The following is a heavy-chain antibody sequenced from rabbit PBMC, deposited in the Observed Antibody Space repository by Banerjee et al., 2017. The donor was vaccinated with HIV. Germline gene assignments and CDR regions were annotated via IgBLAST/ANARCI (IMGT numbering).Heavy chain of an antibody. J-gene: IGHJ4*01. CDR2: INTNSGNA. V-gene: IGHV1S45*01. CDR3: GRDPGYVGDGWYLDL. Sequence: QEQLVESGGGLVKPEGSLTLTCTASGFSFSNKYVMCWVRQAPGKGLEWIACINTNSGNAVYASWAKGRFTISKTSSTTVTLQMTSLTAADTATYFCGRDPGYVGDGWYLDLWGPGTLVTVS. CDR1: GFSFSNKYV. D-gene: IGHD7-1*01.